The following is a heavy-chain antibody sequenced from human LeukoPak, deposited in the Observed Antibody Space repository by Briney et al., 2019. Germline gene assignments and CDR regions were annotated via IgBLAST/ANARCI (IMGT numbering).Heavy chain of an antibody. V-gene: IGHV4-34*01. J-gene: IGHJ4*02. CDR1: GGSFSGYY. CDR3: AKLAGCSSTSCYSVDY. D-gene: IGHD2-2*01. Sequence: SETLSLNCAVYGGSFSGYYWSWIRQPPGKGLEWIGEINHSGSTNYNPSLKSRVTISVDTSKNQFSLKLSSVTAADTAVYYCAKLAGCSSTSCYSVDYWGQGTLVTVSS. CDR2: INHSGST.